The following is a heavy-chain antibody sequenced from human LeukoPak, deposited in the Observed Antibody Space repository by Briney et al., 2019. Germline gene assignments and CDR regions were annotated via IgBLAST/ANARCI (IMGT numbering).Heavy chain of an antibody. CDR1: GYSISSGYY. V-gene: IGHV4-38-2*01. CDR3: ARKGSGWYYGWFDP. J-gene: IGHJ5*02. D-gene: IGHD6-19*01. CDR2: IYHSGST. Sequence: SETLSLTCAVSGYSISSGYYWGWIRQPPGKGLEWIGSIYHSGSTYYNPSLKSRVTISVDTSKNQFSLKLSSVTAADTAVYYCARKGSGWYYGWFDPWGQGTLVTVPS.